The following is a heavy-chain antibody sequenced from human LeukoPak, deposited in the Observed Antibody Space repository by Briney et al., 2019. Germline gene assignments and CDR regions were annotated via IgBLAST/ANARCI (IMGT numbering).Heavy chain of an antibody. J-gene: IGHJ5*02. V-gene: IGHV3-30*18. CDR3: AKDGYA. CDR2: ISYDGSNK. D-gene: IGHD6-13*01. CDR1: GFTFSSYG. Sequence: GGSLRLSCAASGFTFSSYGMHWVRQAPGKGLEWVAVISYDGSNKYYADSVKGRFTISRDNSKNTLYLQMNSLRAEDTAVYYCAKDGYAWGQGTLVTVSS.